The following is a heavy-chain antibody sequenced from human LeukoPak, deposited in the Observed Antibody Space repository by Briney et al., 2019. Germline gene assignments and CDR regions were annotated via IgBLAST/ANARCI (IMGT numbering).Heavy chain of an antibody. CDR3: ARDRSQEFDP. J-gene: IGHJ5*02. V-gene: IGHV3-30*04. Sequence: PGGSLRLSCAASGFTFDDYTMHWVRQAPGKGLEWVAVISSDGTNKDYADSVKGRFSISRDNSKNTLYLQMNRLRADDTAVYYCARDRSQEFDPWGQGTLVTVSS. CDR1: GFTFDDYT. D-gene: IGHD3-10*01. CDR2: ISSDGTNK.